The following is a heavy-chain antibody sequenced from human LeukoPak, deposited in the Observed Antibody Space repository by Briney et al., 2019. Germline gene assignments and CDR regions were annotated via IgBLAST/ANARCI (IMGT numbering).Heavy chain of an antibody. Sequence: ASVTVSCKASGYTFTSYGISWVRQAPGQGLEWMGWISAYNGNTNYAQKFQGRVTMTRDTSTSTVYMELSSLRSEDTAVYYCARDRGGAPDYWGQGTLVTVSS. CDR3: ARDRGGAPDY. J-gene: IGHJ4*02. CDR1: GYTFTSYG. V-gene: IGHV1-18*01. CDR2: ISAYNGNT. D-gene: IGHD3-10*01.